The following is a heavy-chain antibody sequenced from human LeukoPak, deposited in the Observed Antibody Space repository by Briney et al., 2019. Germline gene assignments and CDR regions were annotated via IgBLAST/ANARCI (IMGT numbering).Heavy chain of an antibody. J-gene: IGHJ4*02. CDR1: GYTFTCYY. V-gene: IGHV1-2*02. CDR2: INPNSGGT. D-gene: IGHD2-21*02. CDR3: ARDPVAYCSGDCYSTWDYFDY. Sequence: GASVKVSCKASGYTFTCYYMHWVRQAPGQGLEWMGWINPNSGGTNYAQKLQGRVTMTTDTSTSTAYMELRSLRSDDTAVYYCARDPVAYCSGDCYSTWDYFDYWGQGTLVTVSS.